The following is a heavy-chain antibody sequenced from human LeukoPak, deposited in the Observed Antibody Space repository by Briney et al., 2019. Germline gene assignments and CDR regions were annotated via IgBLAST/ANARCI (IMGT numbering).Heavy chain of an antibody. V-gene: IGHV3-7*01. Sequence: PGGSLRLSCAASGFTFSSYWMSWVRQAPGKGLEWVANINEKGNEKYYVDSVKGRFTISRDNSKNPLYLQMDGLRDEDTAVFYCARGGAAAARKRGVDFWGQGTLVTVSS. D-gene: IGHD6-13*01. CDR1: GFTFSSYW. J-gene: IGHJ4*02. CDR2: INEKGNEK. CDR3: ARGGAAAARKRGVDF.